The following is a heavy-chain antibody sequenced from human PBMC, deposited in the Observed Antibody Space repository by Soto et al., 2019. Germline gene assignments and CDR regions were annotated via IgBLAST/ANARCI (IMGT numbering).Heavy chain of an antibody. CDR2: ISGGGDST. D-gene: IGHD6-13*01. CDR3: AKGRSNWHDAFDI. V-gene: IGHV3-23*01. J-gene: IGHJ3*02. Sequence: GGSLRLSCVASGFTYSNYAMSWVRQAPGKGLEWVSTISGGGDSTYYADSVKGRFTISRDNSKNTLYLQMNSLRAEDTAIYYCAKGRSNWHDAFDIWGQRTMVTVSS. CDR1: GFTYSNYA.